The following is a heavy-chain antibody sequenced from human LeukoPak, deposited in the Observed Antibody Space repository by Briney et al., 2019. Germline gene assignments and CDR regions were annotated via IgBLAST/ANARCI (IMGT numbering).Heavy chain of an antibody. V-gene: IGHV4-34*01. CDR1: GGSFSGYY. CDR3: LVDTATYDY. CDR2: INHSGST. D-gene: IGHD5-18*01. Sequence: PSETLSLTCAVYGGSFSGYYWGWIRQPPGKGLEWIGEINHSGSTNYNPSLKSRVTISVDTSKNQFSLKLSSVTAADTAVYYCLVDTATYDYWGQGTLVTVSS. J-gene: IGHJ4*02.